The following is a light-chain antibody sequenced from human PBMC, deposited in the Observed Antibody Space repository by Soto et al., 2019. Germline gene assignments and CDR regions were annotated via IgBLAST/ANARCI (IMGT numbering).Light chain of an antibody. Sequence: DIQMTQSPSPLSASIGDRVTITCRASQSISTYLNWYQQKPGKAPKLLIFAASSLQSGVPSRFSGSGSGTDFTLTVSSLQPEDFATYFCQQGYSTPLTFGGGTKVEIK. CDR3: QQGYSTPLT. V-gene: IGKV1-39*01. J-gene: IGKJ4*01. CDR1: QSISTY. CDR2: AAS.